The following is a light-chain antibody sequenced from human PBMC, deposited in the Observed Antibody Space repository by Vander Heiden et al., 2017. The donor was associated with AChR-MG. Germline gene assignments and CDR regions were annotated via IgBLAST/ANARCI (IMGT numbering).Light chain of an antibody. CDR1: QLGEKY. V-gene: IGLV3-1*01. CDR2: EDT. J-gene: IGLJ2*01. Sequence: SFELTQPPSVSVSPGQTASITCSGNQLGEKYVCWYQQKPGHSPVLVIYEDTKRPSGIPERFSGSNSESTATLTISGTQAMDEADYYCQAWDSSFVFGGGTKLTVL. CDR3: QAWDSSFV.